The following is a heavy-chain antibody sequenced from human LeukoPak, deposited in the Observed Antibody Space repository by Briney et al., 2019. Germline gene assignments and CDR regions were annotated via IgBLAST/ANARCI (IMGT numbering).Heavy chain of an antibody. CDR1: GYTFTNYW. CDR3: ARRGDGYNRPSDY. D-gene: IGHD5-24*01. CDR2: IYPGDSDI. Sequence: GESLKISCKGSGYTFTNYWIGWVRQMPGKGLEWMGRIYPGDSDITYSPSFQGQVTISVDKSISTAYVQWTSLKASDTAMYYCARRGDGYNRPSDYWGQGTLVTVSS. V-gene: IGHV5-51*01. J-gene: IGHJ4*02.